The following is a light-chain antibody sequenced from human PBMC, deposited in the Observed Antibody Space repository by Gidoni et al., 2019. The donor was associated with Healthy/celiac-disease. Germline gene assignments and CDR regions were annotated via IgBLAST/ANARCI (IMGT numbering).Light chain of an antibody. CDR3: QQYNSPWT. CDR1: QSISNW. Sequence: DVQMTQSPSTLSASVGDRVTIPCRASQSISNWLAWYQQKPGKAPKLLIFDASSLEGGVPSRFSGSGSGTEFTLTISSLQPDDFATYYCQQYNSPWTFGQGTKVEIK. V-gene: IGKV1-5*01. CDR2: DAS. J-gene: IGKJ1*01.